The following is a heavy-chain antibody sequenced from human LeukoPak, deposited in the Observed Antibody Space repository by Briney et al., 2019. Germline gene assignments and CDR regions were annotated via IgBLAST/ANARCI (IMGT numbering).Heavy chain of an antibody. D-gene: IGHD3-3*01. Sequence: GGSLRLSCAASGFTFSDYYMSWIRQAPGKELEWVSYISSSGSTIYYADSVKGRFTISRDNAKNSLYLQMNSLRAEDTAVYYCAREVGYDFWSGYWYYYGMDVWGQGTTVTVSS. V-gene: IGHV3-11*01. CDR3: AREVGYDFWSGYWYYYGMDV. CDR1: GFTFSDYY. J-gene: IGHJ6*02. CDR2: ISSSGSTI.